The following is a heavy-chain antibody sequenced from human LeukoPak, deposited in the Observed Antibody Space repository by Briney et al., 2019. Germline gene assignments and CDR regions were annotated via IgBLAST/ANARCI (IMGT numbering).Heavy chain of an antibody. D-gene: IGHD3-10*02. Sequence: SETLSLTCTVSGGSMSTYYWTWIRQPPGKGLEWIGFIYHTGSTNYNTSLKSRVTISVDTSKNQFSLKLSSVTAADTAVYYCAGMRITTPTVRALDYWGQGTLVTVSS. CDR1: GGSMSTYY. V-gene: IGHV4-59*01. J-gene: IGHJ4*02. CDR2: IYHTGST. CDR3: AGMRITTPTVRALDY.